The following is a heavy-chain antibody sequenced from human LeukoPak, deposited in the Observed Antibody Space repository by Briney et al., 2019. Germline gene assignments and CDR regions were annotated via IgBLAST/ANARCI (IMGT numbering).Heavy chain of an antibody. J-gene: IGHJ5*01. V-gene: IGHV4-39*07. D-gene: IGHD3-22*01. CDR2: IYCSWRT. CDR3: ARDLWNFYDDSGYYRDFDS. Sequence: SETLSLTCTVSGGSISSSSYYWSWIRQPPGKGLEWCGSIYCSWRTYYNPSLKSRVTISVDTSKNHFSLQLSSVTAADTAVYYCARDLWNFYDDSGYYRDFDSWGQGTLVTVSS. CDR1: GGSISSSSYY.